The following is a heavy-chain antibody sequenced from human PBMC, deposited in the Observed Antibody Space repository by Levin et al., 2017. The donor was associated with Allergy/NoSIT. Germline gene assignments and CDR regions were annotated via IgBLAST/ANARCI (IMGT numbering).Heavy chain of an antibody. CDR3: ARPIIAAAPSDAFDI. CDR1: GYSFTSYW. V-gene: IGHV5-51*01. Sequence: GESLKISCKGSGYSFTSYWIGWVRQMPGKGLEWMGIIYPGDSDTRYSPSFQGQVTISADKSISTAYLQWSSLKASDTAMYYCARPIIAAAPSDAFDIWGQGTMVTVSS. D-gene: IGHD6-13*01. J-gene: IGHJ3*02. CDR2: IYPGDSDT.